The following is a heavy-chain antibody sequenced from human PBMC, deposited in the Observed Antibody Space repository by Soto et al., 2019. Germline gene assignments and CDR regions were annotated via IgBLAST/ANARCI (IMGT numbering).Heavy chain of an antibody. J-gene: IGHJ4*02. CDR3: ARTSPVAGGLDY. V-gene: IGHV4-59*01. CDR1: GGSISGYY. CDR2: IYYST. Sequence: QVQLQESGPGLVKPSETLSLTCTVSGGSISGYYWSWIRQPPGKGLEWICYIYYSTNYNPSLKSRVTISVDTSKNQLSLKLTSVTAADTAVYYCARTSPVAGGLDYWGQGTLVTVSS. D-gene: IGHD6-19*01.